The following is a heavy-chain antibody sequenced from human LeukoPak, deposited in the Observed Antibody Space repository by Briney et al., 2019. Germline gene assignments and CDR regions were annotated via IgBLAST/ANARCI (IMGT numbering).Heavy chain of an antibody. Sequence: GGSLRLSCVASGFIFSNYEMNWVRQTPGKGLEWVSYISDHGKSRNYVDSVKGRFTISRDNAKNSLYLQMNSLRVEDTAIYFCARARIAAPLLDYWGQGTLVTVSS. CDR2: ISDHGKSR. CDR1: GFIFSNYE. J-gene: IGHJ4*02. CDR3: ARARIAAPLLDY. D-gene: IGHD6-13*01. V-gene: IGHV3-48*03.